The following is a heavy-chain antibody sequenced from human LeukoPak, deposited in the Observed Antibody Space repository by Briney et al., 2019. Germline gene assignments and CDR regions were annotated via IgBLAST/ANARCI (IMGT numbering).Heavy chain of an antibody. V-gene: IGHV3-7*01. D-gene: IGHD3-22*01. CDR1: GFTFSSYW. CDR3: ARTRATGYYDSSGQTTHFDY. Sequence: PGGSLRLSCAASGFTFSSYWMSWVRQAPGKGLEWVANIKQDGSEKYYVDSVKGRFTISRDNTNNSLYLQMSSLRAEDTAVYYCARTRATGYYDSSGQTTHFDYWGQGTLVTVSS. J-gene: IGHJ4*02. CDR2: IKQDGSEK.